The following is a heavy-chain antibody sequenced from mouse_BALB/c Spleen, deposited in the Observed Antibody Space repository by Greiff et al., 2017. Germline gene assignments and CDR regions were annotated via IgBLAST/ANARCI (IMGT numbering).Heavy chain of an antibody. CDR1: GYTFTSYN. J-gene: IGHJ4*01. V-gene: IGHV1-12*01. Sequence: QVQLQQPGAELVKPGASVKMSCKASGYTFTSYNMHWVKQTPGQGLEWIGAIYPGNGDTSYNQKFKGKATLTADKSSSTAYMQLSSLTSEDSAVYYCARPTAHYYAMDYWGQGTSVTVSS. CDR2: IYPGNGDT. D-gene: IGHD3-1*01. CDR3: ARPTAHYYAMDY.